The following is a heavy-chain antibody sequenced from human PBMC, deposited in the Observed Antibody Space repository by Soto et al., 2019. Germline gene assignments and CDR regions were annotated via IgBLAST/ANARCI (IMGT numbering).Heavy chain of an antibody. D-gene: IGHD3-16*01. CDR1: GYTFTSYG. CDR2: ISAYNGNT. V-gene: IGHV1-18*01. CDR3: ARDVPLNYYDGTYSYYAMDV. Sequence: ASVKVSCKASGYTFTSYGISWVRQAPGQGLEWMGWISAYNGNTNYAQKLQGRVTMTTDTSTSTAYMELRSLRSDDTAVYYCARDVPLNYYDGTYSYYAMDVWGQGTTVTVSS. J-gene: IGHJ6*02.